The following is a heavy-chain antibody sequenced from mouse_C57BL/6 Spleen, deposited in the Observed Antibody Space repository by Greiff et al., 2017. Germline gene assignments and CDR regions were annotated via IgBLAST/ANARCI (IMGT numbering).Heavy chain of an antibody. Sequence: EVKLVESGGGLVKPGGSLKLSCAASGFTFSSYAMSWVRQTPEKRLEWVATISDGGSYTYYPDNVKGRFTISRDNAKNNLYLQMSHLKSEDTAMYYCARDGDYGSSRAYWGQGTLVTVSA. D-gene: IGHD1-1*01. CDR1: GFTFSSYA. J-gene: IGHJ3*01. CDR2: ISDGGSYT. CDR3: ARDGDYGSSRAY. V-gene: IGHV5-4*01.